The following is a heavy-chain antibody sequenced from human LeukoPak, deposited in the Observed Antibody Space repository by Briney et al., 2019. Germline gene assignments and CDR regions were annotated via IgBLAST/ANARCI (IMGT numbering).Heavy chain of an antibody. CDR1: GFTFSSYS. J-gene: IGHJ4*02. Sequence: NPGGCLRLSCAASGFTFSSYSMNWVRQAPGKGLEWVSSISSSSSYIYYADSVKGRFTISRDNAKNSLYLQMNSLRAEDTAVYYCARGGVSHYYFDYWGRGTLVTVSS. CDR3: ARGGVSHYYFDY. V-gene: IGHV3-21*01. CDR2: ISSSSSYI.